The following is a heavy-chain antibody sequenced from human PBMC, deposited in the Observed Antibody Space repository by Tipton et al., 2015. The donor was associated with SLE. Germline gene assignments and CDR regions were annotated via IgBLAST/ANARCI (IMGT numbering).Heavy chain of an antibody. D-gene: IGHD6-19*01. J-gene: IGHJ4*02. Sequence: VQLVQSGAEVKKPGESLKISCKGSGYSFTSYWIGWVRQMPGKGLEWMGIIYPGDSYTNYSPSFQGRVTISADKSISTAYLQWSSLKASDTAMYYCARRQQYSSGWERVDYWGQGTLVTVSS. V-gene: IGHV5-51*01. CDR2: IYPGDSYT. CDR1: GYSFTSYW. CDR3: ARRQQYSSGWERVDY.